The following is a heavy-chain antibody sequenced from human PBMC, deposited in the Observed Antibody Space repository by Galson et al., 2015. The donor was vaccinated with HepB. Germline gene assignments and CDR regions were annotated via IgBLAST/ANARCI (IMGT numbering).Heavy chain of an antibody. CDR1: GFTFSSYS. CDR2: ISSSSSYI. CDR3: ARDAQNPWGSYRYTGESPGWIYY. D-gene: IGHD3-16*02. V-gene: IGHV3-21*01. J-gene: IGHJ4*02. Sequence: SLRLSCAASGFTFSSYSMNWVRQAPGKGLEWVSSISSSSSYIYYADTVKGRFTISRDNAKNSLYLQMNSLRAEDTAVYYCARDAQNPWGSYRYTGESPGWIYYWGQGTLVTVSS.